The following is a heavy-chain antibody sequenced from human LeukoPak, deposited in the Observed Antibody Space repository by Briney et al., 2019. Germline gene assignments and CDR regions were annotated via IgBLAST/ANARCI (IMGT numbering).Heavy chain of an antibody. Sequence: ASVKVSCKASGYTFTGYYMHWVRQAPGQGLEWMGWINPNSGGTNYAQKFQGRVTMTRDTSISTAYMELSRLRSDDTAVYYCARDVSGSYYWFDPWGQGTLVTVSS. CDR1: GYTFTGYY. D-gene: IGHD3-10*01. CDR3: ARDVSGSYYWFDP. CDR2: INPNSGGT. J-gene: IGHJ5*02. V-gene: IGHV1-2*02.